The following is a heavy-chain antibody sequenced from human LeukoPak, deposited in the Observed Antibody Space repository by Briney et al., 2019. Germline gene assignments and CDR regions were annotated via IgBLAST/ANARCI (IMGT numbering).Heavy chain of an antibody. Sequence: SETLSLTCTVSGGSISSGSYYWSWIRQPAGKGLEWIGRIYTSGSTNYNPSLKSRVTISVDTSKNQFSLKLSSVTAADTAVYYCARVSSIVVVPAAIDLWGGGTLVTVSS. CDR3: ARVSSIVVVPAAIDL. CDR1: GGSISSGSYY. D-gene: IGHD2-2*01. V-gene: IGHV4-61*02. CDR2: IYTSGST. J-gene: IGHJ2*01.